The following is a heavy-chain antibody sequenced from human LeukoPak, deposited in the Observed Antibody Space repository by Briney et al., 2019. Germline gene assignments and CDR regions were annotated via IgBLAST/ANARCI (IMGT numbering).Heavy chain of an antibody. CDR2: IWYDGSNK. D-gene: IGHD6-19*01. V-gene: IGHV3-33*08. CDR1: GFTFSSYS. Sequence: GGSLRLSCAASGFTFSSYSMNWVRQAPGKGLEWVAVIWYDGSNKYYADSVKGRFTISRDNSKNTLYLQMNSLRAEDTAMYYCARGVAGLFDSWGQGTLVTVSS. CDR3: ARGVAGLFDS. J-gene: IGHJ4*02.